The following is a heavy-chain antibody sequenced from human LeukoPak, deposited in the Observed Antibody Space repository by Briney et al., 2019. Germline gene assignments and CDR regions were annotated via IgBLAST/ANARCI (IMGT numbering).Heavy chain of an antibody. J-gene: IGHJ4*02. CDR3: ASCSGGSCYPMDY. CDR1: GYTFTTYG. Sequence: ASVKVSCKASGYTFTTYGIGWVRQAPGQGLGWMGWISVYNGNTNYAQKLQGRVTMTTDTSTSTAYMELRSLRSDDTAVYYCASCSGGSCYPMDYWGQGTLVTVSS. CDR2: ISVYNGNT. D-gene: IGHD2-15*01. V-gene: IGHV1-18*01.